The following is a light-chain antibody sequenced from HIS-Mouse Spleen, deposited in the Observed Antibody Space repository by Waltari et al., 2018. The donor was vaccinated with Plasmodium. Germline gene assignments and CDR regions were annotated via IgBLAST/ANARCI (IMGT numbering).Light chain of an antibody. CDR3: YAAADNNLV. Sequence: SSELTQPSSVSVSPGQTARITCSGDVLAKKYARWVQQKPGQAPVLWIYKDSERPSGIPWRFSRSSSGTPVTFTVRGAQVEDEAYCYCYAAADNNLVFGGGTKLTVL. CDR2: KDS. J-gene: IGLJ3*02. CDR1: VLAKKY. V-gene: IGLV3-27*01.